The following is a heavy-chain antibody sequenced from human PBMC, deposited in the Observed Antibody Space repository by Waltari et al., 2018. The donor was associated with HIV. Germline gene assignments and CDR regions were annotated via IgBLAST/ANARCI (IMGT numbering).Heavy chain of an antibody. J-gene: IGHJ4*02. CDR1: GGAFSSYA. CDR2: IIPIFETT. V-gene: IGHV1-69*01. D-gene: IGHD3-22*01. CDR3: VRDGGGYYDNRGYCGSFQY. Sequence: QVQLVQSEGGVWKPGSSVKISCKASGGAFSSYAVNWGRQVPGQGLEWMGGIIPIFETTNYAQKLKGRVSISADDQSATVYMELTGLKSEDAGIFYCVRDGGGYYDNRGYCGSFQYWGQGTTVIVSS.